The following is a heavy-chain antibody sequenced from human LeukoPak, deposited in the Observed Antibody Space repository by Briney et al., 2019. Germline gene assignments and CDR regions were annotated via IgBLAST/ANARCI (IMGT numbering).Heavy chain of an antibody. CDR3: ASGGLGVRKFYSDPFHY. V-gene: IGHV3-53*01. J-gene: IGHJ4*02. CDR2: IYSAGSR. Sequence: GGSLRLSCAASGFTVSSNYMSWVRQAPGKGLEWVSIIYSAGSRYYADSVRGRFAISRDDSKNTMSLQMNSLRVEDSAVYYCASGGLGVRKFYSDPFHYWGQGTLVTVSS. CDR1: GFTVSSNY. D-gene: IGHD2-15*01.